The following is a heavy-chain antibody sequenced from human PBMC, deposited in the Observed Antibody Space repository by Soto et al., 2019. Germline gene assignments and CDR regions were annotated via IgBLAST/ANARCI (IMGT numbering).Heavy chain of an antibody. CDR2: IIGDGSTT. J-gene: IGHJ4*02. CDR1: GFTFNNYA. CDR3: ARGKGLTVSSTNY. Sequence: DVQVLESGEGLVQPGGSLRLSCAASGFTFNNYAMNWVRQAPGKGLEWVSGIIGDGSTTYYADSVKGRFTISRDNSKNTLFLQMNSLRAEDTAVYYCARGKGLTVSSTNYWGQGALVTVSS. D-gene: IGHD2-2*01. V-gene: IGHV3-23*01.